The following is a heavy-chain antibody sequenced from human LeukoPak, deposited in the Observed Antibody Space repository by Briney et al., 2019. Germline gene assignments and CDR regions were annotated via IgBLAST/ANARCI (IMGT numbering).Heavy chain of an antibody. V-gene: IGHV1-2*02. CDR2: INPSTGAI. CDR1: GYSFIGNY. Sequence: ASVKVSCKASGYSFIGNYMHWVRQAPGQGLEWMGWINPSTGAINSAQEFRGRVSLTRDTSITTAYMELSRLTSDDTAIYYCAREGDANDYFDYWGQGTLVTVSS. J-gene: IGHJ4*02. D-gene: IGHD3-16*01. CDR3: AREGDANDYFDY.